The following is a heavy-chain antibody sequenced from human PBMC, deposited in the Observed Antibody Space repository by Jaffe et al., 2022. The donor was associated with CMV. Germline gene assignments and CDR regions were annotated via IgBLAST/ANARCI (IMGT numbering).Heavy chain of an antibody. V-gene: IGHV3-23*04. CDR2: ISGSGGST. CDR3: AKGPDYDFWSGYYTGQHRRGFDY. CDR1: GFTFSSYA. J-gene: IGHJ4*02. Sequence: EVQLVESGGGLVQPGGSLRLSCAASGFTFSSYAMSWVRQAPGKGLEWVSAISGSGGSTYYADSVKGRFTISRDNSKNTLYLQMNSLRAEDTAVYYCAKGPDYDFWSGYYTGQHRRGFDYWGQGTLVTVSS. D-gene: IGHD3-3*01.